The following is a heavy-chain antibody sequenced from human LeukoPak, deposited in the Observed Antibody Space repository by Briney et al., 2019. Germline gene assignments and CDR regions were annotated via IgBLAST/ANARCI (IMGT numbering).Heavy chain of an antibody. CDR2: IYYSGST. CDR3: ARAPSMIGRITMVRGVTDAFDI. J-gene: IGHJ3*02. V-gene: IGHV4-31*03. Sequence: PSQTLSLTCTVSGGSISSGGYYWSWIRQHPGKGLEWIGYIYYSGSTYYNPSLKSRVTISVDTSKNQFSLKLSSVTAADTAVYYCARAPSMIGRITMVRGVTDAFDIWGQGTMVTVSS. D-gene: IGHD3-10*01. CDR1: GGSISSGGYY.